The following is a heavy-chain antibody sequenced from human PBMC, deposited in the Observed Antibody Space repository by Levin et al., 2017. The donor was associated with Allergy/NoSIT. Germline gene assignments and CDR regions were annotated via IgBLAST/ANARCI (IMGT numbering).Heavy chain of an antibody. V-gene: IGHV3-15*01. Sequence: GESLKISCAASGFSFRNAWMCWVRQVPGKGLEWVGRIRSNTDGGTADYAAPVKGRFTISRDDSKNMVYVQINSLKIEDTAVYYCTKGLQGLRRWGQGTLVTVSS. CDR3: TKGLQGLRR. CDR1: GFSFRNAW. CDR2: IRSNTDGGTA. J-gene: IGHJ4*02. D-gene: IGHD6-19*01.